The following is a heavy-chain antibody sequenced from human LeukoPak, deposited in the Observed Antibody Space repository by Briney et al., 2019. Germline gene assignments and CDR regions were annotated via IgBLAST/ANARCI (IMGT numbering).Heavy chain of an antibody. V-gene: IGHV4-59*01. Sequence: SETLSLTCTVSGGSISSYYWSWIRQPPGKGLEWIGYIYYSGSTNYNPSLKSRVTISVDTSKNQFSLKLSSVTAADTAVYYCASWYYDSSGYPGAEYFQHWGQGTLVTVSS. J-gene: IGHJ1*01. D-gene: IGHD3-22*01. CDR2: IYYSGST. CDR1: GGSISSYY. CDR3: ASWYYDSSGYPGAEYFQH.